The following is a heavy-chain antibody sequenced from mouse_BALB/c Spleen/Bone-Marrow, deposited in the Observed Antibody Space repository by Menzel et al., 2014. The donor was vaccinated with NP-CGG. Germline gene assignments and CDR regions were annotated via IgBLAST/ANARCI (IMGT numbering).Heavy chain of an antibody. CDR2: IHPSDSET. D-gene: IGHD2-1*01. CDR1: GYSFTTYW. CDR3: AREKVYYGISWFAY. J-gene: IGHJ3*01. V-gene: IGHV1-74*01. Sequence: QVQLQQSGTEVVRPGASVKLSCKASGYSFTTYWMNWVKQRPGQGLEWIGMIHPSDSETRLNQKFKGKATLTVDKSSSTAYMQLNSPTSEDSAVYYCAREKVYYGISWFAYWGQGTLVTVSA.